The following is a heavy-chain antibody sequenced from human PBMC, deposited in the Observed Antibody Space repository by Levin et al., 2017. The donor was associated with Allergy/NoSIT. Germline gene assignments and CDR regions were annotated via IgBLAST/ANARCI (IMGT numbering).Heavy chain of an antibody. CDR3: ARVVKARGYSGYAYYFDY. CDR1: GGTFSSYA. J-gene: IGHJ4*02. D-gene: IGHD5-12*01. CDR2: IIPIFGTA. V-gene: IGHV1-69*13. Sequence: VASVKVSCKASGGTFSSYAISWVRQAPGQGLEWMGGIIPIFGTANYAQKFQGRVTITADESTSTAYMELSSLRSEDTAVYYCARVVKARGYSGYAYYFDYWGQGTLVTVSS.